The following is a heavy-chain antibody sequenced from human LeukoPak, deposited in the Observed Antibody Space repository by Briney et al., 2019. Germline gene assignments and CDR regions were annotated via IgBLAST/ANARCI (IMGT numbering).Heavy chain of an antibody. J-gene: IGHJ3*02. CDR1: GGSISSGDYY. CDR2: IYYSGST. D-gene: IGHD3-22*01. Sequence: SETLSLTCTVSGGSISSGDYYWSWIRQPPGKGLEWIGYIYYSGSTYYNPSLKSRVTISVDTSKNQFPLKLSSVTAADTAVYYCARDFPNYYDSSGYYADDAFDIWGQGTMVTVSS. CDR3: ARDFPNYYDSSGYYADDAFDI. V-gene: IGHV4-30-4*01.